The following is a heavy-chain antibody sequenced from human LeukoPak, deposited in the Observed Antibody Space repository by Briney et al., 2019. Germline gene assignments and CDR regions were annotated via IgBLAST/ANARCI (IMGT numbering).Heavy chain of an antibody. V-gene: IGHV3-66*01. D-gene: IGHD6-13*01. Sequence: GGSLRLSCAASGFTFSSYAMSWVRQAPGKGLEWVSVIYSGGSTYYADPVKGRFTISRDNSKNTLYLQMNSLRAEDTAVYYCARPGGAAGYYFDYWGQGTLVTVSS. CDR2: IYSGGST. CDR3: ARPGGAAGYYFDY. J-gene: IGHJ4*02. CDR1: GFTFSSYA.